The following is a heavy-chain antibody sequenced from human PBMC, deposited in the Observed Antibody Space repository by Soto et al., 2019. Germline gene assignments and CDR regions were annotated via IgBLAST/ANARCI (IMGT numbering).Heavy chain of an antibody. CDR1: CGSVSGYY. CDR3: ARGVRYCSSTSCYKRNWFDP. D-gene: IGHD2-2*02. J-gene: IGHJ5*02. Sequence: SETLSLTCAVYCGSVSGYYWSWIRQPPGKGLEWIGEINHSGSTNYNPSLKSRATISVDTSKNQFSLKLSSVTAADTAVYYCARGVRYCSSTSCYKRNWFDPWGQGTLVTVSS. V-gene: IGHV4-34*01. CDR2: INHSGST.